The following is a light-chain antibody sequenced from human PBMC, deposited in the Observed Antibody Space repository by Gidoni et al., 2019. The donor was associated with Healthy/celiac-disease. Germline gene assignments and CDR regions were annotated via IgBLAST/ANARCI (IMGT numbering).Light chain of an antibody. CDR1: QEISSY. CDR3: QQYYSYPWT. V-gene: IGKV1-8*01. Sequence: AIRMTQSPSSFSASTGDRGTITCRASQEISSYLAWSQQKPGKDPKPLIYAASTLQSGVPSRFIGSGSGTDFTLTISCLQSEDFATYYCQQYYSYPWTFGQXTKVEIK. CDR2: AAS. J-gene: IGKJ1*01.